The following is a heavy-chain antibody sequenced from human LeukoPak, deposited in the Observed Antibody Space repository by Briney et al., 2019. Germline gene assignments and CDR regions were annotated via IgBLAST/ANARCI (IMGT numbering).Heavy chain of an antibody. CDR1: GYTFTSYG. J-gene: IGHJ4*02. D-gene: IGHD3-22*01. Sequence: GASVKVSRKASGYTFTSYGISWVRQAPGQGLEWMGWISAYNGNTNYAQKLQGRVTMTTDTSTSTAYMELRSLGSDDTAVYYCARDLLGPASYYDSSGTFDYWGQGTLVTVSS. CDR2: ISAYNGNT. CDR3: ARDLLGPASYYDSSGTFDY. V-gene: IGHV1-18*01.